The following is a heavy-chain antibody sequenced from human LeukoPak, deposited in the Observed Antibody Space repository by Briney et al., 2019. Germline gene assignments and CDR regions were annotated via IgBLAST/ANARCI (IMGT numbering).Heavy chain of an antibody. V-gene: IGHV4-39*07. J-gene: IGHJ4*02. D-gene: IGHD6-19*01. CDR2: INHSGST. CDR1: GASTSNSNYF. CDR3: ARDIGLRKWLVNFGY. Sequence: SETLSLTCSVSGASTSNSNYFWSWIRQPPGKGLEWIGEINHSGSTNYNPSLKSRVTISVDTSKNQFSLKLSSVTAADTAVYYCARDIGLRKWLVNFGYWGQGTLVTVSS.